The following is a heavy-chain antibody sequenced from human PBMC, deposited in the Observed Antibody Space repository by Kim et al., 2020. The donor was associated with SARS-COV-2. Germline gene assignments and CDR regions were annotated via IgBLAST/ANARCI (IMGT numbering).Heavy chain of an antibody. Sequence: ASVKVSCKASGYSFTSYAIHWVRQAPGQRPEWMGWINAGNGNTKYSQRFQGRVTFTMDTSASTAYMELSRSEDTAVYYCARGVTMVRGVRPYYYEYWGQGTLVTVSS. CDR1: GYSFTSYA. J-gene: IGHJ4*02. V-gene: IGHV1-3*01. D-gene: IGHD3-10*01. CDR2: INAGNGNT. CDR3: ARGVTMVRGVRPYYYEY.